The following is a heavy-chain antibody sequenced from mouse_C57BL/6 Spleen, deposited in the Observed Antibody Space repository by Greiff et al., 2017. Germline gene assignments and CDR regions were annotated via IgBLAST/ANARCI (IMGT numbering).Heavy chain of an antibody. CDR3: ARDGNSPFAY. V-gene: IGHV1-85*01. CDR2: LYPRDGST. Sequence: QVQLQQSGPELVKPGASVKLSCKASGYAFTSYDINWVKQRPGQGLAWIGWLYPRDGSTKYNETFKGKAPLTVDASSSTAYMELPGLSSEDSAVYFCARDGNSPFAYWGQGTLVTVSA. D-gene: IGHD2-1*01. J-gene: IGHJ3*01. CDR1: GYAFTSYD.